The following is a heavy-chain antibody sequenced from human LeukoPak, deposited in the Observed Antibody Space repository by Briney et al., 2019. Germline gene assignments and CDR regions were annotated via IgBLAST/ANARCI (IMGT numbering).Heavy chain of an antibody. J-gene: IGHJ3*02. CDR3: ASSTIEYSSSSDAFDI. CDR1: GYTFTSYY. Sequence: ASVKVSCKASGYTFTSYYMHWVRQAPGQGLEWMGIINPSGGSTSYAQKFQGRVTMTRDTSTSTVYMELSSLRSEDTAVYYCASSTIEYSSSSDAFDIWGQGTMVTVSS. V-gene: IGHV1-46*01. D-gene: IGHD6-6*01. CDR2: INPSGGST.